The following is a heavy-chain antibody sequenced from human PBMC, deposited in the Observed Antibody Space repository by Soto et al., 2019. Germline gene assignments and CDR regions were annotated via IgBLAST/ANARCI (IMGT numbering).Heavy chain of an antibody. J-gene: IGHJ6*02. V-gene: IGHV3-23*01. CDR1: GFTFSDYV. CDR2: ISVGGGSA. CDR3: ASLSPITIFGVVTMDV. D-gene: IGHD3-3*01. Sequence: GGSLRLSCVASGFTFSDYVMTWVRQAPEKGLEWVSTISVGGGSAYYADSVKGRFTISRDNSKNTLYLQMNSLRAEDTAVYYCASLSPITIFGVVTMDVWGQGTTVTVSS.